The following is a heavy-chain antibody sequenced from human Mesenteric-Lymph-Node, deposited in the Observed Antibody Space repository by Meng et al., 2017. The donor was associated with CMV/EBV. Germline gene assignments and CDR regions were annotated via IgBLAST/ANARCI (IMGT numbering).Heavy chain of an antibody. V-gene: IGHV1-69*10. CDR3: AKSPRGMYGSGIYTSYYGMDV. D-gene: IGHD3-10*01. Sequence: SVKVSCKASGGTFSSYAISWVREAPGQGLEWMGGIIPILGIANNVQKFQDRVTITADKSTSTAYMELSSLISEDTAVYYCAKSPRGMYGSGIYTSYYGMDVWGQGTTVTVSS. CDR2: IIPILGIA. J-gene: IGHJ6*02. CDR1: GGTFSSYA.